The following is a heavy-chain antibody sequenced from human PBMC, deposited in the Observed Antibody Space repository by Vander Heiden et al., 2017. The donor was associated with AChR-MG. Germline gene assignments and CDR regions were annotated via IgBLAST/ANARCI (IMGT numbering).Heavy chain of an antibody. CDR3: ARVSGYCSSTSCSNYFEY. CDR2: IYYSGST. V-gene: IGHV4-59*01. J-gene: IGHJ4*02. Sequence: QVQLQESGPGLVKPSETLSLTCTVSGGSISSYYWSWIRQPPGKGLEWIGYIYYSGSTNYNPSLKSRVTISVDTSKNQFSLKLSSVTAADTAVYYCARVSGYCSSTSCSNYFEYWGQGTLVTVSS. CDR1: GGSISSYY. D-gene: IGHD2-2*01.